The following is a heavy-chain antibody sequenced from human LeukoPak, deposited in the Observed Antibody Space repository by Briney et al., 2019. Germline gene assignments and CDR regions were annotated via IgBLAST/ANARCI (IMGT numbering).Heavy chain of an antibody. J-gene: IGHJ6*02. CDR1: GGSISSGGYY. CDR2: IYYSGST. CDR3: AGVVRYDYGMDV. D-gene: IGHD3-22*01. Sequence: SETLSLTCTVSGGSISSGGYYWSWIRQHPGKGLEWIGYIYYSGSTYYNPSLKSRVTISVDTSKNQFSLKLSSVTAADTAVYYCAGVVRYDYGMDVWGQGTTVTVSS. V-gene: IGHV4-31*03.